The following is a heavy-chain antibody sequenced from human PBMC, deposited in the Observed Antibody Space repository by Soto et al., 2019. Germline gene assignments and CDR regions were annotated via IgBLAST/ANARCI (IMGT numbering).Heavy chain of an antibody. D-gene: IGHD6-19*01. J-gene: IGHJ4*02. CDR3: ARVSAAVAGTFDY. Sequence: PGGSLRLSCAASGFTFSYYYMSWIRQAPGKGLEWVSYISSSSSYTNYADSVKGRFTISRDNAKNSLYLQVNSLRAEDTAVYYCARVSAAVAGTFDYWGQGTLVTVSS. V-gene: IGHV3-11*06. CDR1: GFTFSYYY. CDR2: ISSSSSYT.